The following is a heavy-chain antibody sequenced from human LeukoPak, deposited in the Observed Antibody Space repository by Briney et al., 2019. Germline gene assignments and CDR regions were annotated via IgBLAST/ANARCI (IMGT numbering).Heavy chain of an antibody. J-gene: IGHJ6*03. D-gene: IGHD2/OR15-2a*01. V-gene: IGHV3-43D*03. CDR2: ISWDGGST. CDR3: AKGFYGPKLYYYSYMDV. Sequence: PGGSLRLSCAASGFTFSSYSMNWVRQAPGKGLEWVSLISWDGGSTYYADSVKGRFTISRDNSKNSLYLQMNSLRAEDTALYYCAKGFYGPKLYYYSYMDVWGKGTTVTVSS. CDR1: GFTFSSYS.